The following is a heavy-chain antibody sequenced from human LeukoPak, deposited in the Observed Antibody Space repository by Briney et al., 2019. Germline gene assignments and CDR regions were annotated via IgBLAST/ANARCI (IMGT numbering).Heavy chain of an antibody. CDR1: GFTFSSYS. CDR2: ISSSSSYI. J-gene: IGHJ4*02. D-gene: IGHD7-27*01. V-gene: IGHV3-21*01. CDR3: ARASTGELDY. Sequence: GGSLRLSCAASGFTFSSYSMNWVRQAPGKGLEWVSSISSSSSYIYYADSVKGRFTISRDNAKSSLYLQMNSLRAEDTAVYYCARASTGELDYWGQGTLVTVSS.